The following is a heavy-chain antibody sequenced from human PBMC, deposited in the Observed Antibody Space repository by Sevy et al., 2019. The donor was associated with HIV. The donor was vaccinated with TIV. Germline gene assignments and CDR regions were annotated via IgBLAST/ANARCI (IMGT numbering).Heavy chain of an antibody. D-gene: IGHD3-3*01. Sequence: GGYLRLSCAASGFTFSNFYMGWIRQAPGKGLEWISSISGRDGTVLYADSVKGRFTISRDNAMNSLYLQINSLRVEDTAVHYCVRDPHFDCRNGYYVNFDFWGQGTLVTVSS. J-gene: IGHJ4*02. CDR3: VRDPHFDCRNGYYVNFDF. CDR1: GFTFSNFY. CDR2: ISGRDGTV. V-gene: IGHV3-11*01.